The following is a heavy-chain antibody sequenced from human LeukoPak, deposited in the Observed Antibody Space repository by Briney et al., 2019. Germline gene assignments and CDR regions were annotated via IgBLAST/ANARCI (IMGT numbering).Heavy chain of an antibody. CDR1: GYTFTGYY. CDR3: ATTYYYGSGSYGDAFDI. Sequence: ASVKVSCKASGYTFTGYYMHWVRQAPGQGLEWMGWINPNSGGTNYAQKFQGRVTMTRDTSISTAYMELSRPRSDDTAVYYCATTYYYGSGSYGDAFDIWGQGTMVTVSS. V-gene: IGHV1-2*02. CDR2: INPNSGGT. D-gene: IGHD3-10*01. J-gene: IGHJ3*02.